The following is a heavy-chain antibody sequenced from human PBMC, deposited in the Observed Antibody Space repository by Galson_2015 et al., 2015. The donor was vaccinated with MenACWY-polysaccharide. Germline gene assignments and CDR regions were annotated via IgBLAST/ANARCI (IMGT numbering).Heavy chain of an antibody. Sequence: QSGAEVTKPGESLKISCKGSGYSFTSYWIGWVRQMPGKGLEWMGIIYPGDSETRSSPPFQGQVTISADKSISTAYLQWSSLKASHTAMYYCARLWVFSGYDSGHGTLVTVSS. V-gene: IGHV5-51*03. CDR3: ARLWVFSGYD. J-gene: IGHJ4*01. CDR1: GYSFTSYW. D-gene: IGHD5-12*01. CDR2: IYPGDSET.